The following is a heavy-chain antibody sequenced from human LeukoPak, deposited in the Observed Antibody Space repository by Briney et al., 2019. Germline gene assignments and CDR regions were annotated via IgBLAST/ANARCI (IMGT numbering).Heavy chain of an antibody. CDR3: ARVTSYYYNTSGDYYFDY. V-gene: IGHV3-7*04. D-gene: IGHD3-22*01. Sequence: GGSLRLSCVASGFTFSTYRMSWVRQAPGKGLVWVANIIQDGSAENYVDSVKGRFTISRDNAKNSLYLQMNSLRAEDTAVYYCARVTSYYYNTSGDYYFDYWGQGTLVTVSS. CDR1: GFTFSTYR. J-gene: IGHJ4*02. CDR2: IIQDGSAE.